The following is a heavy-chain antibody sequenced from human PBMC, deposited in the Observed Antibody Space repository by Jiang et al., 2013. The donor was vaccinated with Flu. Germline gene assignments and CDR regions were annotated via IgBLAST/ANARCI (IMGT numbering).Heavy chain of an antibody. CDR2: IFISGST. V-gene: IGHV4-61*02. CDR1: GASINSATYY. J-gene: IGHJ4*02. D-gene: IGHD6-19*01. Sequence: GPGLVKPSQTLSLTCTVSGASINSATYYWSWIRQPAGKGLEWIGRIFISGSTNYNPSLESRVTLSIDTSKNQFSLKLNSVTAADTAVYFCAREMSSGHAKNWGQGTLVTVSS. CDR3: AREMSSGHAKN.